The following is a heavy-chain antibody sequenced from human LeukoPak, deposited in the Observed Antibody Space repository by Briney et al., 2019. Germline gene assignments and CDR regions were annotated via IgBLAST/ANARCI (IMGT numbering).Heavy chain of an antibody. J-gene: IGHJ5*02. CDR2: IYYSGST. D-gene: IGHD5-12*01. CDR1: GGSISSYY. Sequence: SETLSLTCTVSGGSISSYYWSWIRQPPGKGLEWIGYIYYSGSTNYNPSLKSRVTISVDTSKNQFSLKLSSVTAADTAVYYCAAYSGYELDWFDPWGQGTLVTVSS. V-gene: IGHV4-59*01. CDR3: AAYSGYELDWFDP.